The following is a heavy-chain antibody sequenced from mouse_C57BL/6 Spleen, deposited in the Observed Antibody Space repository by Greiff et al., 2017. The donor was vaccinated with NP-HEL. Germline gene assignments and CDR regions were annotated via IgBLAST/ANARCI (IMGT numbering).Heavy chain of an antibody. CDR1: GYTFTSYW. CDR3: ARGYYGSSYGAMDY. V-gene: IGHV1-64*01. D-gene: IGHD1-1*01. Sequence: VQLQQPGAELVKPGASVKLSCKASGYTFTSYWMHWVKQRPGQGLEWIGMIHPNSGSTNYNEKFKSKATLTVDKSSSTAYMQLSSLTSEDSAVDYCARGYYGSSYGAMDYWGQGTSVTVSS. CDR2: IHPNSGST. J-gene: IGHJ4*01.